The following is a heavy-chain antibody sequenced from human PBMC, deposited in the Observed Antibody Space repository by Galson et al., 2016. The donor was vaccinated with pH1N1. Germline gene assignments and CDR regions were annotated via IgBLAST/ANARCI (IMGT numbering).Heavy chain of an antibody. J-gene: IGHJ4*02. CDR1: GDTFNSYA. V-gene: IGHV1-69*13. CDR2: VIAIFNTP. CDR3: ATTRWTPSQGVISQFFAQ. D-gene: IGHD4-23*01. Sequence: SVKVSCKASGDTFNSYAFNWVRQAPGQGLEWMGRVIAIFNTPNYAREFQGRVTITADESTSTAYMELRSLRSEDTAVYYCATTRWTPSQGVISQFFAQWGQGTQVTVSS.